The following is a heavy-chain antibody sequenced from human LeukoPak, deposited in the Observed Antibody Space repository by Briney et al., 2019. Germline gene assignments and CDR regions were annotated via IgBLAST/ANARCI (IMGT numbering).Heavy chain of an antibody. CDR1: GFTVSSNY. J-gene: IGHJ4*02. D-gene: IGHD3-3*01. V-gene: IGHV3-53*04. CDR3: AGLLTIFGVVSDY. Sequence: GGSLRLSCAASGFTVSSNYMSWVRQAPGKGLEWVSVIYSGGSTYYADSVKGRSTISRHNSKNTLYLQMNSLRAEDTAVYYCAGLLTIFGVVSDYWGQGTLVTVSS. CDR2: IYSGGST.